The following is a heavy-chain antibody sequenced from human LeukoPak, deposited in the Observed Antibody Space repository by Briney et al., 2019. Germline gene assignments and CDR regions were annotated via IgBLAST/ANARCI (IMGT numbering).Heavy chain of an antibody. CDR3: TTYMIPVP. CDR2: IKSKKDGETT. J-gene: IGHJ5*02. V-gene: IGHV3-15*01. Sequence: GGSPRLSCATSGFTFSNAWMSWVRQAPGRGLEWVGRIKSKKDGETTDYAAPVKGRFTISRDDSKNTLYLQMNSLKTEDTAVYYCTTYMIPVPWGQGTLVTVSS. CDR1: GFTFSNAW. D-gene: IGHD3-22*01.